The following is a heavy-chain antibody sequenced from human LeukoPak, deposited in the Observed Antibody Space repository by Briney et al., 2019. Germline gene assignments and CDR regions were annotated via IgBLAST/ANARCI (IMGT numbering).Heavy chain of an antibody. CDR3: ATSIVGGGFFFYYFDY. D-gene: IGHD1-26*01. V-gene: IGHV1-24*01. CDR2: FDPEDGET. CDR1: GYTLTELS. J-gene: IGHJ4*02. Sequence: ASVKVSCKVSGYTLTELSMHWGRQAPGKGLEWMGGFDPEDGETIYAQKFQGRVTMTEDTSTDTAYMELSSLRSEDTAVYYCATSIVGGGFFFYYFDYWGQGTLVTVSS.